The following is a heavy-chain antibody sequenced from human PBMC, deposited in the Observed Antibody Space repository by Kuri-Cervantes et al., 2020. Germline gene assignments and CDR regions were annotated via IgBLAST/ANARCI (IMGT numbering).Heavy chain of an antibody. CDR3: ATDLVGNYVAFDY. Sequence: SVKVSCKASGYTFTSYYMHWVRQAPGQGLEWMGGIIPIFGTANYAQKFQGRVTITVDESTSTAYMELSSLRSDDTAVYYCATDLVGNYVAFDYWGQGTLVTVSS. J-gene: IGHJ4*02. V-gene: IGHV1-69*13. CDR2: IIPIFGTA. CDR1: GYTFTSYY. D-gene: IGHD1-7*01.